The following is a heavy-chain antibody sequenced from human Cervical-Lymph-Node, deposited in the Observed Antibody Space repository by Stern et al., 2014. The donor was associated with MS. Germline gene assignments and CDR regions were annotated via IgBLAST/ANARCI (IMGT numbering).Heavy chain of an antibody. Sequence: QVQLQESGTGLVKPSETLSLTCTVSGGSIGSYYWSWIRQPPGQGLEWIGYIYYSGSTNYNPSLKSRVPISVDTSKNQFSLKLSSVTAADTAVYYCAREGGYTSSFDYWGQGTLVTVSS. D-gene: IGHD6-13*01. J-gene: IGHJ4*02. CDR1: GGSIGSYY. CDR3: AREGGYTSSFDY. CDR2: IYYSGST. V-gene: IGHV4-59*01.